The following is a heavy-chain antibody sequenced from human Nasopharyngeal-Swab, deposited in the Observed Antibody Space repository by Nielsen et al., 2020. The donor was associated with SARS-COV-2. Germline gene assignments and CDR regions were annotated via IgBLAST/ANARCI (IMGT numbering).Heavy chain of an antibody. Sequence: WIRQPPGKGLEWIGYIYYSGSTNYNPSLKSRVTISVDTSKNQFSLKLSSVTAADTAVYYCARVEGGFYQPYYYGMDVWGQGTTVTVSS. V-gene: IGHV4-59*01. D-gene: IGHD3-16*01. CDR3: ARVEGGFYQPYYYGMDV. CDR2: IYYSGST. J-gene: IGHJ6*02.